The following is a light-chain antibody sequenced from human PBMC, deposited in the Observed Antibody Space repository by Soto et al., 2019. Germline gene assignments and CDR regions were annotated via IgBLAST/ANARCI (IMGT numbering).Light chain of an antibody. CDR3: SSYTRGSTLV. CDR2: EVS. J-gene: IGLJ3*02. CDR1: SSDVGGYNY. Sequence: QSVLTQPASVSGSPGQSITISCTGTSSDVGGYNYVSWYQQHPDKAPKLMIYEVSNRPSGVSNRFSGSKSANTASLTISGLQSEDEGNYYCSSYTRGSTLVFGGGTQLTVL. V-gene: IGLV2-14*01.